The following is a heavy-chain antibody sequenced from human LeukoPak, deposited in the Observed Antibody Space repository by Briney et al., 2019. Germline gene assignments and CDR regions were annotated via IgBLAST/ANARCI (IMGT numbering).Heavy chain of an antibody. Sequence: SVKVSCKASGGTFRSYTISWVRQAPGLGLEWMGGIIPIFGTTNYAQKFQGRVTITADESTSTAYLEVSSLRSDDTAVYYCARGHPSNSKTFDMWGQGTMVSVSS. D-gene: IGHD6-13*01. J-gene: IGHJ3*02. CDR3: ARGHPSNSKTFDM. V-gene: IGHV1-69*13. CDR1: GGTFRSYT. CDR2: IIPIFGTT.